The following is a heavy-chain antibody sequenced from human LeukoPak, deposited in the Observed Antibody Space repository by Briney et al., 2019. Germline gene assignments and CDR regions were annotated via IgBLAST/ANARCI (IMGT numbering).Heavy chain of an antibody. CDR1: GGSINSSNYY. Sequence: SETLSLTCTVSGGSINSSNYYWAWIRQTPGKGLEWIGSIFHSGSTYYSPSLKRRLTISLDASKGHFSLKLSSLIVADTAVYFCARHSPPNSSDFYQYYGMDVWGQGTTVTVSS. D-gene: IGHD2/OR15-2a*01. J-gene: IGHJ6*02. CDR3: ARHSPPNSSDFYQYYGMDV. CDR2: IFHSGST. V-gene: IGHV4-39*01.